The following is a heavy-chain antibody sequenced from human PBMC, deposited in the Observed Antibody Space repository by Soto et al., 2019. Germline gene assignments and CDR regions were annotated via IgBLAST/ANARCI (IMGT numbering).Heavy chain of an antibody. CDR2: ISSSSSYI. Sequence: GGSLRPSCAVSGFTFTGYSMKWARQAPGKGLEWVSSISSSSSYIYYADSVKGRFTISRDNAKNSLYLQMNSLRAEDTAVYYCARDPGAAASYYYDMDVWGQGTTVTVSS. J-gene: IGHJ6*02. CDR1: GFTFTGYS. V-gene: IGHV3-21*01. D-gene: IGHD6-13*01. CDR3: ARDPGAAASYYYDMDV.